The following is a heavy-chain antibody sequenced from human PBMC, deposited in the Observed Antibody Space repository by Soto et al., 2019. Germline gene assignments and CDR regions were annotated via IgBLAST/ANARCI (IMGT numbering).Heavy chain of an antibody. CDR2: ISYDGSNK. V-gene: IGHV3-30-3*01. CDR3: ARDFANIVVVTASRPYYYGMDV. Sequence: QVQLVESGGGVVQPGRSLRLSCAASGFTFSSYAMHWVRQAPGKGLEWVAVISYDGSNKYYADSVKGRFTISRDNSKNTLYLQMNSLRAEDTAAYYCARDFANIVVVTASRPYYYGMDVWGQGTTVTVSS. D-gene: IGHD2-21*02. J-gene: IGHJ6*02. CDR1: GFTFSSYA.